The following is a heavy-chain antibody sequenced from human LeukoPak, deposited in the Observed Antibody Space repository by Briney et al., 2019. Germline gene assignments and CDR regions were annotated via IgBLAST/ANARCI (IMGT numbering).Heavy chain of an antibody. Sequence: GRSLRLSCVVSGFTFSSYGMHWVRQAPGKGLEWAAVISYDGSNKYYADSVKGRFTISRDNSKNTLYLQMNSLRAEDTAVYYRAKGDYYDSSGYYSHDFDYWGQGTLVTVSS. CDR3: AKGDYYDSSGYYSHDFDY. J-gene: IGHJ4*02. CDR2: ISYDGSNK. V-gene: IGHV3-30*18. CDR1: GFTFSSYG. D-gene: IGHD3-22*01.